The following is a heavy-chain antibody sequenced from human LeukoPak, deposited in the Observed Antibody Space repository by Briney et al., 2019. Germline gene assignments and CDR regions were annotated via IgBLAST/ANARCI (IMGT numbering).Heavy chain of an antibody. Sequence: GGSLRLSCAASGFTVSSNYMSWVRQAPGKGLEWVSVIYSGGSTYYADSVKGRFTISSDNSKNTLYLQMNSLRAEDKAVYYCAFGDYVGPPWFDPWGQGTLVTVSS. CDR2: IYSGGST. J-gene: IGHJ5*02. CDR1: GFTVSSNY. CDR3: AFGDYVGPPWFDP. V-gene: IGHV3-66*01. D-gene: IGHD4-17*01.